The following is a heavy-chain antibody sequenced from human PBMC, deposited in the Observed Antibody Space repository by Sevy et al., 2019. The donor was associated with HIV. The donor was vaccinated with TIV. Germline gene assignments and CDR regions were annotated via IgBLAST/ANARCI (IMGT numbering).Heavy chain of an antibody. CDR3: AKGGIGIYDYVWGSYRYSPGTPHDGYY. J-gene: IGHJ4*02. CDR2: ISGSGGST. CDR1: GFTFSSYA. Sequence: GGSLRLSCAASGFTFSSYAMSWVRQAPGKGLEWVSAISGSGGSTYYADSVKGRFTISRDNSKNTLYLQMNSLRAEDKAVNYCAKGGIGIYDYVWGSYRYSPGTPHDGYYWGQGTLVTVSS. D-gene: IGHD3-16*02. V-gene: IGHV3-23*01.